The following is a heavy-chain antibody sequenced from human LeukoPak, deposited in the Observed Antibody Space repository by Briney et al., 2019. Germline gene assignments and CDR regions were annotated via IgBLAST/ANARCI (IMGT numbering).Heavy chain of an antibody. J-gene: IGHJ4*02. Sequence: GGSLRLSCAASGFTFSTYGMHWVRQAPGKGLEWLTDIWYDGSNKYYTDSVKGRFSISRDNSKNTLYLQMSSLRAEDTAVYYCARDSNSYGSGATIDYWGQGTLVTVSS. CDR2: IWYDGSNK. V-gene: IGHV3-33*01. CDR1: GFTFSTYG. CDR3: ARDSNSYGSGATIDY. D-gene: IGHD3-10*01.